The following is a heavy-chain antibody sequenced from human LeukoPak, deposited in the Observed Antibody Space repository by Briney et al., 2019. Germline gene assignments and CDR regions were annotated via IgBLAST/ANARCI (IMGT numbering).Heavy chain of an antibody. Sequence: GGSLRLSCAASGFTSTNYAMHWVRQAPGKGLEWVAVISYDGSNKYYADSVKGRFTISRDNSKNTLYLQMNSLRADDTAVYYCARTDYYGSPWGQGTLVTVSS. CDR3: ARTDYYGSP. CDR2: ISYDGSNK. CDR1: GFTSTNYA. D-gene: IGHD3-10*01. V-gene: IGHV3-30*04. J-gene: IGHJ5*02.